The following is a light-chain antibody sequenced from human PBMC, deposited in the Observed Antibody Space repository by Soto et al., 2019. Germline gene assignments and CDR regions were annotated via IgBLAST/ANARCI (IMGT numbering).Light chain of an antibody. J-gene: IGLJ7*01. CDR1: SSDVGTYNY. CDR3: SSYTTSSTQV. CDR2: EVN. V-gene: IGLV2-14*01. Sequence: QSALTQPASVSGSPGQSITISCTGTSSDVGTYNYVSWYQQHPDKAPKLMIYEVNSRPSEVSNRFSGSKSGNTASLTISGLQAEDEADYYCSSYTTSSTQVFGGGTQLTVL.